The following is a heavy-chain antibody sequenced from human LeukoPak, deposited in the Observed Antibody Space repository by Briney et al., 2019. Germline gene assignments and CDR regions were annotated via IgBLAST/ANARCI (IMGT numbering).Heavy chain of an antibody. V-gene: IGHV4-34*01. CDR2: INHSGST. Sequence: KPSETLSLTGAVYGGSFSGYYWSWIRQPPGKGLEWIGEINHSGSTNYNPSLKSRVTISVDTSKNQFSLKLSSVTAADTAVYYCARGGLEDAFDIWGQGTMVTVSS. CDR1: GGSFSGYY. J-gene: IGHJ3*02. D-gene: IGHD3/OR15-3a*01. CDR3: ARGGLEDAFDI.